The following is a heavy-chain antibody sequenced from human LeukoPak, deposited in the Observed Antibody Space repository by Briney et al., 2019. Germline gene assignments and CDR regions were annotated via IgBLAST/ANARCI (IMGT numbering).Heavy chain of an antibody. D-gene: IGHD3-3*01. V-gene: IGHV1-18*01. CDR2: ISAYNGNT. J-gene: IGHJ5*02. Sequence: ASVKVSCKASGYTFTSYGISWVRQAPGQGLEWMGWISAYNGNTNYAQKLQGRVTMTTDTSTSTAYMELRSLRSDDTAVYYCARDYRAGYYDFWSGYYGWFDPWGQGTLVTVYS. CDR3: ARDYRAGYYDFWSGYYGWFDP. CDR1: GYTFTSYG.